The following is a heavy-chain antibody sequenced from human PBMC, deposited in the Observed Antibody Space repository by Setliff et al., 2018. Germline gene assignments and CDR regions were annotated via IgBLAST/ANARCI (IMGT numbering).Heavy chain of an antibody. J-gene: IGHJ4*02. Sequence: GGSLRLSCAASGFTLSPYAMSWVRQAPGKGLEWVSTIYSGDRDTFYTDSVKGRFTIFRDGSKNTLYLQMTSLRAEDTAVYYCAKPQVELRWGFESWGQGTLVTVSS. CDR3: AKPQVELRWGFES. CDR1: GFTLSPYA. V-gene: IGHV3-23*03. D-gene: IGHD1-7*01. CDR2: IYSGDRDT.